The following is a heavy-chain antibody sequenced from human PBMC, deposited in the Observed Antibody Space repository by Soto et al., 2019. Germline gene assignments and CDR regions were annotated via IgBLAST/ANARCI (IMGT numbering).Heavy chain of an antibody. D-gene: IGHD6-13*01. CDR1: GYSFTSYL. Sequence: PGESLKISCNGSGYSFTSYLIGWVRQMPGKGLEWMGIIYPGDSDTRYSPSFQGQVTISADKSISTAYLQWSSLKASDTAMYYCARTSAAGKYYYGMDVWGQGTTVTVS. V-gene: IGHV5-51*01. CDR2: IYPGDSDT. J-gene: IGHJ6*02. CDR3: ARTSAAGKYYYGMDV.